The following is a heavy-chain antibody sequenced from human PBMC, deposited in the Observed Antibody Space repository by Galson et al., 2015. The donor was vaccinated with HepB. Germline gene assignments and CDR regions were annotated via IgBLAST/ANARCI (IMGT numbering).Heavy chain of an antibody. V-gene: IGHV3-23*01. CDR1: GFTFSSYA. CDR2: ISGTGGST. J-gene: IGHJ3*02. CDR3: AKAGITGTTYDAFDI. D-gene: IGHD1-7*01. Sequence: SLRLSCTASGFTFSSYAMSWVRQAPGKGLEWVSDISGTGGSTYYADSVKGRFTISRDDSKNTLYLQMNSLRAEDTAVYFCAKAGITGTTYDAFDIWGQGTMVTVSS.